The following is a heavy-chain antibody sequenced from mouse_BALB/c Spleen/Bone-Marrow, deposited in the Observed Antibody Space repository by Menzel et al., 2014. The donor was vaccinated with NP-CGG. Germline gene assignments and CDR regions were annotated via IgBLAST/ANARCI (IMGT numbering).Heavy chain of an antibody. CDR3: ARGRFAY. J-gene: IGHJ3*01. Sequence: EVQLQQFGPELVKPGASVKISCKTSGYTFTEYTIHWVKQSHGKSLEWIGNINPNIGGTTYNQKFKGKATLTVDMSSSTAYMDLRSLTSEDSAVYYCARGRFAYWGQGTLVTVSA. CDR2: INPNIGGT. V-gene: IGHV1-18*01. CDR1: GYTFTEYT.